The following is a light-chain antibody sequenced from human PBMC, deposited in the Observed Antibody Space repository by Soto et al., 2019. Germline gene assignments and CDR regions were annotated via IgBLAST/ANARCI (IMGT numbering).Light chain of an antibody. V-gene: IGKV1-5*03. CDR3: QQYKNYPWA. CDR1: QNIDSW. CDR2: KAS. Sequence: DIQMTQSPSTLSASVGDRVTITCRASQNIDSWLAWYQQKPGKAPKLPIYKASSLESGVPSRFSGSGSGTEFTLTISSLQPDDFATYYCQQYKNYPWAFGQGTKVEIK. J-gene: IGKJ1*01.